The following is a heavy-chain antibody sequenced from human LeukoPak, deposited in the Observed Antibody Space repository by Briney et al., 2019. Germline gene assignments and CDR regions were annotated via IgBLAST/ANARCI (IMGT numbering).Heavy chain of an antibody. Sequence: GGSLRLSCAVSGLTVSSNYVSWVRQAPGKGLEWVSVFYRGGDTYYGDSVKGRFTISRDSSKNTLYLQMNNLRAEHTAVYYCARVIRSAIVVVPPPPNAFDIWGRGTMVTVSS. CDR3: ARVIRSAIVVVPPPPNAFDI. CDR1: GLTVSSNY. V-gene: IGHV3-53*01. CDR2: FYRGGDT. J-gene: IGHJ3*02. D-gene: IGHD2-2*01.